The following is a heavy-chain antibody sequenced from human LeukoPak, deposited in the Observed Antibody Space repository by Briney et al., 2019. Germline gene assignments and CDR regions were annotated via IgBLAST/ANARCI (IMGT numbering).Heavy chain of an antibody. J-gene: IGHJ4*02. Sequence: GGSLRLSCAASGFTVSSNYMSWVRQAPGKGLEWVSILYSAGSTNYADSVRGRFTISRDSSKNTVCLQMNSLTAEDTAVYYCASGGLGARKYYSDPFHFWGQGTLVTVSS. CDR1: GFTVSSNY. CDR2: LYSAGST. CDR3: ASGGLGARKYYSDPFHF. V-gene: IGHV3-53*01. D-gene: IGHD3-10*01.